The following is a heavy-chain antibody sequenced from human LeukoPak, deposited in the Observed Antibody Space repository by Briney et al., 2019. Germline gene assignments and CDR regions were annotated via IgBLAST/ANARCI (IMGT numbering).Heavy chain of an antibody. D-gene: IGHD5-18*01. CDR1: GGSISSYY. V-gene: IGHV4-59*01. J-gene: IGHJ3*02. CDR2: IYYSGST. Sequence: PSETLSLTCTVSGGSISSYYWSWIRQPPGKGLEWIGYIYYSGSTNYNPSLKSRVTISVDTSKNQFSLKLSSVTAADTAVYYCARVEREYSYGYWGDAFDIWGQGTMVTVSS. CDR3: ARVEREYSYGYWGDAFDI.